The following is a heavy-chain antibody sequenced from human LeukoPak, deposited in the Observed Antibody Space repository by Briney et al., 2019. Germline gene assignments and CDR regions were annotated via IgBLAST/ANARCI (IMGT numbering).Heavy chain of an antibody. J-gene: IGHJ3*02. CDR3: ARGGYSYGFKAFDI. V-gene: IGHV4-34*01. D-gene: IGHD5-18*01. CDR1: GGSFSGYY. Sequence: SETLSLTCAVYGGSFSGYYWSWIRQPPGKGLEWIGEINHSGSTNYNPSLKSRVTISVDTSRNQFSLRLSSVTAADTAVYYCARGGYSYGFKAFDIWGQGTKVTVSS. CDR2: INHSGST.